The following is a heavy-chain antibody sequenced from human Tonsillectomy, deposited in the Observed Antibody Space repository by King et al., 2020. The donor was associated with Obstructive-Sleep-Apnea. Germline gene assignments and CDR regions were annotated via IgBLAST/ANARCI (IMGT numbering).Heavy chain of an antibody. V-gene: IGHV3-74*01. J-gene: IGHJ3*01. D-gene: IGHD1-26*01. Sequence: VQLVESGGGLIQPGGSLKLSCAASGFTFSYHWMHWVRQAPGKGLVWVSQIESDGSTATYADSVRGRFTISRDNAKNTLYLQMNILRAEDTAAYFCARGGASSFDLWGRGTMVTVSS. CDR2: IESDGSTA. CDR3: ARGGASSFDL. CDR1: GFTFSYHW.